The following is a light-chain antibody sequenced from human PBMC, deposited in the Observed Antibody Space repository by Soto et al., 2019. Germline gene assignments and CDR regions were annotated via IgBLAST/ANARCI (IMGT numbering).Light chain of an antibody. J-gene: IGKJ5*01. CDR3: QQRNDWRRGT. Sequence: EIVLTQFPATLSLSPGERATLSCRASQSVSRYLAWYQQKPGQAPRLLIYDASNRATGVPARFSGSGSGTDFTLTISSLEPEDFAVYYCQQRNDWRRGTFGQGTRLEIK. CDR2: DAS. V-gene: IGKV3-11*01. CDR1: QSVSRY.